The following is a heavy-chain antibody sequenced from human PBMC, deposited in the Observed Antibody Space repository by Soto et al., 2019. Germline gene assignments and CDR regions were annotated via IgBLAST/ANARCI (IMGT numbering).Heavy chain of an antibody. CDR2: MNPNSGNT. J-gene: IGHJ5*02. Sequence: QVQLVQSGAEVKKPGASVTVSCKASGYTFTSYDINWVRQATGQGLEYLGWMNPNSGNTAYVQKFQGRVTMTWDTSLTTAYMELSSLRSEDTAVYFCARGIKYGAYSRWFDPWGQGTLVTVSS. CDR3: ARGIKYGAYSRWFDP. D-gene: IGHD4-17*01. CDR1: GYTFTSYD. V-gene: IGHV1-8*01.